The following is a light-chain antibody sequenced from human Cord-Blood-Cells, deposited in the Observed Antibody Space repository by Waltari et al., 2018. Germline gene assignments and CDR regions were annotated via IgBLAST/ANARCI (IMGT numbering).Light chain of an antibody. CDR1: QSVTSY. Sequence: EIVLTQSPATLSLSPGERAILSCRASQSVTSYLDWYQQKPGQAPRLLIYDASNRATGIPARFSGSGSGTDFTLTISSLEPEDFAVYYCQQRSNWTFGQGTKVEIK. CDR3: QQRSNWT. V-gene: IGKV3-11*01. CDR2: DAS. J-gene: IGKJ1*01.